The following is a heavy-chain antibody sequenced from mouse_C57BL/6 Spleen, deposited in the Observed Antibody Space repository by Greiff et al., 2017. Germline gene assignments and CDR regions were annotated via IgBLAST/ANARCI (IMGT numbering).Heavy chain of an antibody. CDR1: GYAFSSSW. CDR2: IYPGDGDT. Sequence: QVQLQQSGPELVKPGASVKISCKASGYAFSSSWMNWVKQRPGQGLEWIGRIYPGDGDTNYNGKFKGKATLTADKSSSTAYMQLSSLTSEDSAVYFCARINDGYSWFAYWGQGTLVTVSA. J-gene: IGHJ3*01. V-gene: IGHV1-82*01. D-gene: IGHD2-3*01. CDR3: ARINDGYSWFAY.